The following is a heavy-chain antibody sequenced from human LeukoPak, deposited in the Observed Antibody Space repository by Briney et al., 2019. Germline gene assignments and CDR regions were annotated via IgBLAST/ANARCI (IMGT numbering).Heavy chain of an antibody. D-gene: IGHD3-22*01. J-gene: IGHJ5*02. CDR2: INPNSGGT. CDR1: GYTFIGYY. V-gene: IGHV1-2*02. CDR3: ARAGIVRNWFDP. Sequence: ASVKVSCKTSGYTFIGYYMHWVRQAPGQGLEWMGWINPNSGGTNYAQKFQGRVTMTRDTSISTAYMELSRLRSDDTAVYYCARAGIVRNWFDPWGQGTLVTVSS.